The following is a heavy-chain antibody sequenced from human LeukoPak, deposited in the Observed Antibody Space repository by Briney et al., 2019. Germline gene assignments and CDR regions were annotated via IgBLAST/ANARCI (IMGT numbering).Heavy chain of an antibody. J-gene: IGHJ5*02. V-gene: IGHV3-13*01. CDR2: IGTAGDT. CDR1: GFTFSSYD. CDR3: ARGFQCYDSSGYYSGWFDP. Sequence: GGSLRLSCAASGFTFSSYDMHWVRQATGKGLEWVSAIGTAGDTYYPGSVKGRFTISRENAKNSLYLQMNSLRAGDTAVYYCARGFQCYDSSGYYSGWFDPWGQGTLVTVSS. D-gene: IGHD3-22*01.